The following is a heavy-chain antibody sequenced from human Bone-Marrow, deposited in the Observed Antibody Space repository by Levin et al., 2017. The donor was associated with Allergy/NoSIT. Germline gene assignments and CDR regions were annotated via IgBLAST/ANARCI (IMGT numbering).Heavy chain of an antibody. CDR2: INVDGSST. CDR1: GFSFSSYW. Sequence: GGSLRLSCAASGFSFSSYWMHWVRQAPGKGLVWVSRINVDGSSTTYADSVKGRFTISRDNAKNTVYLQMNSLRAEDTGVYYCAREPPSAFDIWGQGTMVTGSA. V-gene: IGHV3-74*03. D-gene: IGHD2-2*01. J-gene: IGHJ3*02. CDR3: AREPPSAFDI.